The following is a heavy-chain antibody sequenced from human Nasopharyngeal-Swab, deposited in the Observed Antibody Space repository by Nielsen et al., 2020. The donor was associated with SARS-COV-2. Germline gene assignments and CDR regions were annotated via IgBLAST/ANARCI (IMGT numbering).Heavy chain of an antibody. CDR1: GYTFTAYA. J-gene: IGHJ5*02. CDR2: ITPSGGAT. Sequence: GESLKISCAASGYTFTAYAMHWVRQAPGQGLEWMGVITPSGGATNYARKFQGRVTMTRDPSTSTVYLDLSSLKSEDTAVYFCAREPGGIVAPGRHFDPWGQGTLVTVSS. CDR3: AREPGGIVAPGRHFDP. D-gene: IGHD6-13*01. V-gene: IGHV1-46*01.